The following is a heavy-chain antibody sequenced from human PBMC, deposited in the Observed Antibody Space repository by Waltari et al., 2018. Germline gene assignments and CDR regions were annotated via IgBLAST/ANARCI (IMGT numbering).Heavy chain of an antibody. CDR1: GDSMSNNW. D-gene: IGHD2-15*01. Sequence: QLQLRESGPGLVKPSGTLSLTFAVSGDSMSNNWWSWVRQPPGKGLEWIGQVLGSGRTNYNPSFASRVTMSLDTYDKSFSLKMTSATAADTAVYYCARDRGRGLYLDSWGPGTLVTVS. V-gene: IGHV4-4*02. CDR3: ARDRGRGLYLDS. CDR2: VLGSGRT. J-gene: IGHJ4*02.